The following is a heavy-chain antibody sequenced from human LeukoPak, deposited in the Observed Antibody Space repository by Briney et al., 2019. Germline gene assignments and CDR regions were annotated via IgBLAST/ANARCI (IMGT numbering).Heavy chain of an antibody. CDR3: ARVYGSIYYYYYYGMDV. Sequence: GGSLRLSCAASGFTFSSYSMNWVRQAPGKGLEWVSSISISSSYLYHADPVKGRFNILRDNAKNSLYLQMNSLRAEDTAVYYCARVYGSIYYYYYYGMDVWGQGTTVTVSS. J-gene: IGHJ6*02. V-gene: IGHV3-21*01. CDR1: GFTFSSYS. CDR2: ISISSSYL. D-gene: IGHD3-3*02.